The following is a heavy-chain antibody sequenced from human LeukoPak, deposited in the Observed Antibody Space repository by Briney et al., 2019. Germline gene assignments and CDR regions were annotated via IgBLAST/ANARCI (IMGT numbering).Heavy chain of an antibody. Sequence: PGGSLRLSCAASGFTFDDYAMHWVRQAPGKGLEWVSGISWNSGSIGYADSVKGRFTISRDNAKNSLYLQMNSPRAEDTALYYCAKDIRAAIVIGNAFDIWGQGTMVTVSS. CDR1: GFTFDDYA. CDR2: ISWNSGSI. CDR3: AKDIRAAIVIGNAFDI. J-gene: IGHJ3*02. D-gene: IGHD2-2*02. V-gene: IGHV3-9*01.